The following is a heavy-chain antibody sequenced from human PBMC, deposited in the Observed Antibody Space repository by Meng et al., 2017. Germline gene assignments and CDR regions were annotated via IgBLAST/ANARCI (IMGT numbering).Heavy chain of an antibody. V-gene: IGHV3-48*03. CDR1: GFTFSSYE. D-gene: IGHD3-22*01. Sequence: GESLKISCAGSGFTFSSYEMNWVRQAPGKGLQWISYISSGGNTIYYADSVRGRFTISRDNAKKSLYLQMNSLKAEDTSMYYCAGGDSSGYYPIDYWGQGTPVTVSS. J-gene: IGHJ4*02. CDR2: ISSGGNTI. CDR3: AGGDSSGYYPIDY.